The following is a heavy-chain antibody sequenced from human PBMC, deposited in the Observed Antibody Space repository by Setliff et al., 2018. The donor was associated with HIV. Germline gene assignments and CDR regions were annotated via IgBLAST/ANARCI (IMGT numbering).Heavy chain of an antibody. Sequence: PSETLSLTCAVSGYSVSSGYYWGWIRQPPGKGLEWIASIYYSGSTYYAPSLKSRVTISVDTSKNQFSLKLASVTAADTAVYYCARLNSYSGSGNSAIDYWGQGTLVTVSS. V-gene: IGHV4-38-2*01. CDR3: ARLNSYSGSGNSAIDY. D-gene: IGHD1-26*01. CDR1: GYSVSSGYY. J-gene: IGHJ4*02. CDR2: IYYSGST.